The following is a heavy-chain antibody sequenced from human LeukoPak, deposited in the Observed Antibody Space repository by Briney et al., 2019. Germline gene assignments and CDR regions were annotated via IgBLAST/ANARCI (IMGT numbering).Heavy chain of an antibody. Sequence: SETLSLTCAVYGGSPSGYYWSWIRQPPGKGLEWIGEINHSGSTNYNPSLKSRVTISVDTSKNQFSLKLSSVTAADTAVYYCARAWGVWGSYRYPSDYWGQGTLVTVSS. CDR1: GGSPSGYY. D-gene: IGHD3-16*02. J-gene: IGHJ4*02. CDR3: ARAWGVWGSYRYPSDY. V-gene: IGHV4-34*01. CDR2: INHSGST.